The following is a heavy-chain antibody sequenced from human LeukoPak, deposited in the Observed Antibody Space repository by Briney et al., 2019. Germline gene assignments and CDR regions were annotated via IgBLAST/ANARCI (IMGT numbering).Heavy chain of an antibody. D-gene: IGHD6-19*01. CDR2: ISSSSSYI. Sequence: NPWGSLRLSCAASGFTFSSYSMHWVRQAPGKGLEWVSSISSSSSYIYYADSVKGRFTISRDNAKNSLYLQMNSLRAEDTAVYYCAPEDRYSSGLGYWGQGTLVTVSS. CDR3: APEDRYSSGLGY. CDR1: GFTFSSYS. V-gene: IGHV3-21*01. J-gene: IGHJ4*02.